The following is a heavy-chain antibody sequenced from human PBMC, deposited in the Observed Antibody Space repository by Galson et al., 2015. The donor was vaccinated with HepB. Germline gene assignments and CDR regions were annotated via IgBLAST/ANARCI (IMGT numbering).Heavy chain of an antibody. V-gene: IGHV5-51*01. CDR1: GYSFTSYW. CDR3: ARQVCGGDCYSLDFGAFDI. CDR2: IYPGDSDT. Sequence: QSGAEVKKPGESLKISCKGSGYSFTSYWIGWVRQMPGKGLEWMGIIYPGDSDTRYSPSFQGQVTISADKSISTAYLQWSSLKASDTAMYYCARQVCGGDCYSLDFGAFDIWGQGTMVTVSS. J-gene: IGHJ3*02. D-gene: IGHD2-21*02.